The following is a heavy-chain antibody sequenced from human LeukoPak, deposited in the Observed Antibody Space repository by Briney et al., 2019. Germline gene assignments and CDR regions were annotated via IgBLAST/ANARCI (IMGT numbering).Heavy chain of an antibody. Sequence: GAPGRASRKPAGSTVTTSGVSWVRGAAGHGRGGMGGISDYNGDTHEAQKLPRRVTMTTDTSKSTAYMQLRSPRSDDTAVYYCARDPAGEQRLALFSYFDYWGQGTLVTVS. CDR1: GSTVTTSG. V-gene: IGHV1-18*01. D-gene: IGHD6-25*01. CDR3: ARDPAGEQRLALFSYFDY. CDR2: ISDYNGDT. J-gene: IGHJ4*02.